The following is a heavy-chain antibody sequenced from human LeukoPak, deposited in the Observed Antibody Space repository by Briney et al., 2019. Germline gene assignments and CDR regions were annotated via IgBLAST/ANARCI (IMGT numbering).Heavy chain of an antibody. CDR2: VSYSGST. V-gene: IGHV4-59*08. J-gene: IGHJ6*02. Sequence: SETLSLTCTVSDDSISRYYWSWIRQPPGKGLEWIGYVSYSGSTNYSPSLKSRVTISVDTSMNQFSLKLTSVTAADTAVYYCARLWSLKLVGPDYYYYGLDVWGQATTVTVSS. CDR1: DDSISRYY. CDR3: ARLWSLKLVGPDYYYYGLDV. D-gene: IGHD1-26*01.